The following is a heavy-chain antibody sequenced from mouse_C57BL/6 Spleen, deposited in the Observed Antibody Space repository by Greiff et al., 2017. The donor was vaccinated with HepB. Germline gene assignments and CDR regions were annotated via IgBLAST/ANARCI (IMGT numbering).Heavy chain of an antibody. J-gene: IGHJ3*01. CDR1: GYTFTDYY. D-gene: IGHD2-12*01. V-gene: IGHV1-76*01. CDR2: IYPGSGNT. Sequence: VQLQQSGAELVRPGASVKLSCKASGYTFTDYYINWVKQRPGQGLEWIARIYPGSGNTYYNEKFKGKATPTAEKSSSTAYMQLSSLTSEDSAVYICASADYSNDECAYWGQGTLVTVAA. CDR3: ASADYSNDECAY.